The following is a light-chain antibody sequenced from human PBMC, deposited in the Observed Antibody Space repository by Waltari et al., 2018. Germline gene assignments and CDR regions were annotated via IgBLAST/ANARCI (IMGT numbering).Light chain of an antibody. CDR1: QGITNN. Sequence: DTQLTQSPSFLSAYVGDRVAITCRASQGITNNLVWYQQKSGKAPKRLIYAASTLHSGVPSRFSGSGSGTEFTLIINTLQPEDFGTYFCQQPNAYPPPFGPGTKVEIK. CDR3: QQPNAYPPP. CDR2: AAS. J-gene: IGKJ3*01. V-gene: IGKV1-9*01.